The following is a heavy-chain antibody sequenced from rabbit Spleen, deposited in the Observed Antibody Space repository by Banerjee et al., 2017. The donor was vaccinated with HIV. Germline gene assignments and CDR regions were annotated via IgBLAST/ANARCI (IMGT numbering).Heavy chain of an antibody. V-gene: IGHV1S40*01. J-gene: IGHJ6*01. D-gene: IGHD1-1*01. CDR1: GFSFSSSSY. CDR2: IDSGSSGFT. CDR3: ARDTSSSFSSYGMDL. Sequence: QSLEESGGGLVKPGASLTLTCTASGFSFSSSSYLCWVRPAPGKGLEWIACIDSGSSGFTYFATWAKGRFTCSKTSSTTVTLQVTRLTAADTATYFCARDTSSSFSSYGMDLWGPGTLVTVS.